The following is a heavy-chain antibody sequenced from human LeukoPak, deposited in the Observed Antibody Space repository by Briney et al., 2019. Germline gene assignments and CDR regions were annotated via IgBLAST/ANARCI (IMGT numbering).Heavy chain of an antibody. CDR3: AKDGTYYYDSSGYWGYFDY. J-gene: IGHJ4*02. CDR1: GFTFDDYG. Sequence: RPGGSLRLSCAASGFTFDDYGMSWVRQAPGKGLEWVSGINWNGGSTGYADSVKGRFTISRDNAKNSLYLQMNSLRAEDTALYYCAKDGTYYYDSSGYWGYFDYWGQGTLVTVSS. CDR2: INWNGGST. D-gene: IGHD3-22*01. V-gene: IGHV3-20*04.